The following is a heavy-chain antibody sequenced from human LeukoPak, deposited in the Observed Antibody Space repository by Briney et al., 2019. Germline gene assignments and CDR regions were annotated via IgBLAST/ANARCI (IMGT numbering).Heavy chain of an antibody. CDR3: ASSTWKKTFDY. CDR1: GGSVTFYY. CDR2: IHTSGIT. V-gene: IGHV4-4*07. J-gene: IGHJ4*02. Sequence: KPSETLSLTCTVSGGSVTFYYXXXXRXXXGXGPQWIGRIHTSGITNYNPSLKSRVTXXXDTSKYQFSLKLTSVTAADTAVYYCASSTWKKTFDYWGQGALVTVSS. D-gene: IGHD6-13*01.